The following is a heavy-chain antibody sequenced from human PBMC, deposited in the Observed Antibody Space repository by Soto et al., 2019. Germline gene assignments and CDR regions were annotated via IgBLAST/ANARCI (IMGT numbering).Heavy chain of an antibody. Sequence: SETLSLSCTVSGGSISSYYWSWIRQPPGKGLEWIGYIYYSGSTNYNPSLKSRVTISVDTSKNQFSLKLSSVTAADTAVYYCTLCQGDYSYHMYFRAQRTTLTVS. CDR1: GGSISSYY. CDR2: IYYSGST. J-gene: IGHJ6*03. D-gene: IGHD2-2*01. CDR3: TLCQGDYSYHMYF. V-gene: IGHV4-59*01.